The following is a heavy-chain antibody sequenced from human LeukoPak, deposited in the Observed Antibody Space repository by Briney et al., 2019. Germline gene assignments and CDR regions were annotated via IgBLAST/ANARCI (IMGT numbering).Heavy chain of an antibody. CDR3: ARGTGSSHPSMDV. V-gene: IGHV4-59*08. Sequence: NPSETLSLTCTVSGGSISSYYWSWIRQPPGKGLEWIGYIYYSGSTNYNPSLKSRVTISVDTSKNQFSLKLSSVTAADTAVYYCARGTGSSHPSMDVWGQGTTVTVSS. CDR2: IYYSGST. D-gene: IGHD1-26*01. CDR1: GGSISSYY. J-gene: IGHJ6*02.